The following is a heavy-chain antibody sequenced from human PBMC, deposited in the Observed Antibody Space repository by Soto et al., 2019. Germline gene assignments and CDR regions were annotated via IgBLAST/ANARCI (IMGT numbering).Heavy chain of an antibody. Sequence: GESLKISCKGSGYSFAGYWITWVRQKPGKGLGWMGRIDRRDSQTSYSPSFRGHVNFSATKSITTVFLQWSSLRASDTAMYYCARQIYDSDTGPNFQYYFDSWGQGTPVTVSS. V-gene: IGHV5-10-1*01. D-gene: IGHD3-22*01. CDR1: GYSFAGYW. CDR2: IDRRDSQT. CDR3: ARQIYDSDTGPNFQYYFDS. J-gene: IGHJ4*02.